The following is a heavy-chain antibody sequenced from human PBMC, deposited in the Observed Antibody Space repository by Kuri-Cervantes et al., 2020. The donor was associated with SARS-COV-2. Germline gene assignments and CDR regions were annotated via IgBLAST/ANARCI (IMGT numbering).Heavy chain of an antibody. D-gene: IGHD1-14*01. CDR2: ISYDGSNK. V-gene: IGHV3-30*18. J-gene: IGHJ4*02. CDR3: AKDQSLPIPGGAPIGF. CDR1: GFTFSSYG. Sequence: GESLKISCAASGFTFSSYGMHWVRQAPGKGLEWVAVISYDGSNKYHADSVKGRFTISRDNSKNTLYLQMNSLRGEDTAVYYCAKDQSLPIPGGAPIGFWGQGTLVTVSS.